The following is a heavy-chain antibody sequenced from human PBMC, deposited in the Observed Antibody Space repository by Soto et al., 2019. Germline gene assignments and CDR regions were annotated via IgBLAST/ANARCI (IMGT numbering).Heavy chain of an antibody. Sequence: SETLSLTCTVSGGSISSGGYYWSWIRQHPGKGLEWIGYIYYSGSTYYNPSLKSRVTISVDTSKNQFSLKLSSVTAADTAVYYCARDTARIYDFWSGYYGGIFDYWGQGTLVTVSS. J-gene: IGHJ4*02. CDR3: ARDTARIYDFWSGYYGGIFDY. D-gene: IGHD3-3*01. CDR1: GGSISSGGYY. CDR2: IYYSGST. V-gene: IGHV4-31*03.